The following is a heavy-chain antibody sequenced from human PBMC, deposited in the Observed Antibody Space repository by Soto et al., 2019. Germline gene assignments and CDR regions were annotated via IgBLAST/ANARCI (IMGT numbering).Heavy chain of an antibody. V-gene: IGHV3-30*18. CDR2: ISYDGSNK. CDR3: AKDSERFPGDY. Sequence: QVQLVESGGGVVQPGRSLRLSCAASGFTFSSYGMHWVRQAPGKGLEWVAVISYDGSNKYYADSVKGRFTISRDNSKNTLYLQMNSLRAEDTAVYYCAKDSERFPGDYWGQGTLVTVSS. CDR1: GFTFSSYG. J-gene: IGHJ4*02. D-gene: IGHD1-26*01.